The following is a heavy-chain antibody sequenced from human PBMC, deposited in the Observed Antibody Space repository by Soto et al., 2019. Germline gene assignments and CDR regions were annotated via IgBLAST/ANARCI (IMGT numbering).Heavy chain of an antibody. CDR2: IDQDGGAK. CDR3: ARWNYAADV. CDR1: GFTFSLYY. V-gene: IGHV3-7*03. J-gene: IGHJ6*02. Sequence: ELQLVESGGGLVQPGESLRLSCVASGFTFSLYYMTWVRQAPGKGLEWVARIDQDGGAKFYEDSVKDRFTISRNNAENSVYMQRNGLRVEDTAVYRCARWNYAADVWGQGTTVSVS.